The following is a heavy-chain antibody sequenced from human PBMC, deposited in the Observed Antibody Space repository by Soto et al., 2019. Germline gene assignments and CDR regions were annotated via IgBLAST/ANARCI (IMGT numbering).Heavy chain of an antibody. D-gene: IGHD5-18*01. Sequence: GGSLRLSCAASGFTFSSYGMHWVRQAPGKGLEWVAVIWYDGSNKYYADSVKGRFTISRDNSKNTLYLQMNSLRAEDTAVYYCARDRGYSYGYFDYWGQGTLVTVSS. CDR3: ARDRGYSYGYFDY. CDR2: IWYDGSNK. V-gene: IGHV3-33*01. CDR1: GFTFSSYG. J-gene: IGHJ4*02.